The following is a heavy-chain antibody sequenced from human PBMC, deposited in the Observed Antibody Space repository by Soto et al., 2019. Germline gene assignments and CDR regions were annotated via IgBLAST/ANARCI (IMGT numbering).Heavy chain of an antibody. D-gene: IGHD5-12*01. CDR3: ARDRGRPDSFDL. Sequence: LRLSCAASEFNFGVYWVHWVRQAPGKGLVWVAHVNSDGSKTIYAHSVKGRFTISRDNAKSTLYLQMNSLRGEDTAVYFCARDRGRPDSFDLWGQGTMVTVSS. V-gene: IGHV3-74*01. J-gene: IGHJ3*01. CDR2: VNSDGSKT. CDR1: EFNFGVYW.